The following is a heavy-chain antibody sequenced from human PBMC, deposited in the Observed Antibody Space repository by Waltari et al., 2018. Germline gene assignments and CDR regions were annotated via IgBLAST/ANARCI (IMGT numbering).Heavy chain of an antibody. CDR3: AKEEGERWLQWNDY. V-gene: IGHV3-23*03. Sequence: EVQLLESGGGLVQPGGSLRLSCAASGFTFSSYAMSWVRQAPGKGLEWVSVIYSGGSSTYYADSVKGRFTISRDNSKNTLYLQMNSLRAEDTAVYYCAKEEGERWLQWNDYWGQGTLVTVSS. D-gene: IGHD5-12*01. J-gene: IGHJ4*02. CDR2: IYSGGSST. CDR1: GFTFSSYA.